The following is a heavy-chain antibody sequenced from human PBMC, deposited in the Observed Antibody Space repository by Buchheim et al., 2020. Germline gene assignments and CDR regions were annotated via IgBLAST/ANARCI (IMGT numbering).Heavy chain of an antibody. CDR1: GFTFSSYG. CDR3: AKGLEVGY. D-gene: IGHD1-26*01. J-gene: IGHJ4*02. V-gene: IGHV3-30*18. Sequence: QVQLVESGGGVVQPGRSLRLSCAASGFTFSSYGMHWVRQAPGKGLEWVAVISYDGSNKYYADSVKGRFTISRDNSKNTRYLQMNSLRAEDTAVYYCAKGLEVGYWGQGTL. CDR2: ISYDGSNK.